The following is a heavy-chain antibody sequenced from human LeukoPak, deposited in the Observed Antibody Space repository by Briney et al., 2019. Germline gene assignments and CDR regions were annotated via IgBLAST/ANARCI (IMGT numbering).Heavy chain of an antibody. V-gene: IGHV4-39*01. J-gene: IGHJ5*02. CDR2: IYYSGST. CDR1: GGSISSSNYY. D-gene: IGHD2-15*01. Sequence: SETLSLTCTVSGGSISSSNYYWGWIRQPPGKGLKWIGSIYYSGSTYYNPSLKSRVTISVDTSKNQFSLKLSSVTAADTAVYYCARLDGYCSGGSCYSVSFVDPWGQGTLVTVSS. CDR3: ARLDGYCSGGSCYSVSFVDP.